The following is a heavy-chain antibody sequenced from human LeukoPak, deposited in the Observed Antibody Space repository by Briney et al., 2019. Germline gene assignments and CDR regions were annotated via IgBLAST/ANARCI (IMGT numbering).Heavy chain of an antibody. CDR3: AKQLGYCSDGSCYFPY. Sequence: GGSLRLSCAASGFTFSSYAMHWVRQAPGKGLEWVAVISYDGGNKYYADSVKGRFTISRDNSKSTLCLQMNGLRAEDTAVYYCAKQLGYCSDGSCYFPYWGQGTLVTVSS. D-gene: IGHD2-15*01. V-gene: IGHV3-30-3*02. J-gene: IGHJ4*02. CDR2: ISYDGGNK. CDR1: GFTFSSYA.